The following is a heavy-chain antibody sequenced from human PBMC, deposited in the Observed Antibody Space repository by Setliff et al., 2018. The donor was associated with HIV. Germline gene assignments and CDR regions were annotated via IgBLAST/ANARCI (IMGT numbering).Heavy chain of an antibody. CDR1: GLNFSDYY. V-gene: IGHV3-11*03. CDR2: ISSIGGYT. D-gene: IGHD4-17*01. Sequence: PGGSLRLSCAVSGLNFSDYYMNWIRQAPGKGLEWISYISSIGGYTNYADSVKGRFTISRDNAKKSLYLQMSSLRAEDMAVYYCARSHDYGDDRRLDYWGQGTLVTVSS. J-gene: IGHJ4*02. CDR3: ARSHDYGDDRRLDY.